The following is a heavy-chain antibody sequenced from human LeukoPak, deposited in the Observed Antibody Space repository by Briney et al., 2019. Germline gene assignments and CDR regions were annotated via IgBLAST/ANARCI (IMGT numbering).Heavy chain of an antibody. Sequence: GGSLRLSCAASGFTFSNYAMSWVRQAPGKGLEWVSATIGSGYNTYYADSVKGRFAISRDSSKNTLYLQMNSLRVEDTAVYYCAKSWSIIAAAGPFFDYWGQGTLVTVSS. CDR3: AKSWSIIAAAGPFFDY. V-gene: IGHV3-23*01. J-gene: IGHJ4*02. CDR2: TIGSGYNT. D-gene: IGHD6-13*01. CDR1: GFTFSNYA.